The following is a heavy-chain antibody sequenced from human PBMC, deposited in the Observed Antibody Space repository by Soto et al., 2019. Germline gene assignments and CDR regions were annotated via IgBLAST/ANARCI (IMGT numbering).Heavy chain of an antibody. Sequence: PSETLSLTCAVNGGSFSDYYWSWVRQPPGKGLKWIGEISHSGSTSYNPSLKSRVTISIDTSKNKVSLKLSSVSAADTAMYYCAWGLQRRFGGYKGLGYHGMDVWGQGTKVT. CDR2: ISHSGST. D-gene: IGHD5-12*01. J-gene: IGHJ6*02. V-gene: IGHV4-34*01. CDR3: AWGLQRRFGGYKGLGYHGMDV. CDR1: GGSFSDYY.